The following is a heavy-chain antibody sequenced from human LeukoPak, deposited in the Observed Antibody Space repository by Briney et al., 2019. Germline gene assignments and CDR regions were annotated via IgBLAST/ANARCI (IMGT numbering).Heavy chain of an antibody. D-gene: IGHD6-13*01. CDR1: GFTFSSYA. CDR3: ANFYSSSWYEY. J-gene: IGHJ4*02. Sequence: PGGSLRLSCAASGFTFSSYAMSWVRQAPGKGLEWVSAISGSGGSTYYADSVKGRFTISRDNSKNTLYLQMSSLRAEDTAVYYCANFYSSSWYEYWGQGTLVTVSS. CDR2: ISGSGGST. V-gene: IGHV3-23*01.